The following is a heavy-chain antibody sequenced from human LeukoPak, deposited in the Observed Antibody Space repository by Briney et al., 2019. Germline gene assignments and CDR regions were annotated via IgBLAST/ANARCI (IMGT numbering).Heavy chain of an antibody. CDR1: GYTFTGYY. D-gene: IGHD6-13*01. Sequence: ASVKDSCKSSGYTFTGYYMHWVRQAPGQGLEWMGWINPNSGGTNYAQKFQGRVTMTRDTSISTAYMKLSRLRSDDTAVYYCERDAAAGILDFWGQGTLLTV. V-gene: IGHV1-2*02. CDR2: INPNSGGT. J-gene: IGHJ4*02. CDR3: ERDAAAGILDF.